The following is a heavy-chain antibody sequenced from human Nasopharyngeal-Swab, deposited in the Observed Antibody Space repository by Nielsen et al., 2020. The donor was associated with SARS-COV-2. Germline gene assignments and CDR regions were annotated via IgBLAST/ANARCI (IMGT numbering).Heavy chain of an antibody. Sequence: GESLKIPCAASGTPFSTYAMSWVRQAPGKGLEWLSAISGSGGNTYYADSAKGRFTIPRDNSKNTLYLQMNSLRAEDTAVYYCAKTGSGYYGSIQHWYFDLWGRGTLVTVSS. CDR3: AKTGSGYYGSIQHWYFDL. CDR1: GTPFSTYA. CDR2: ISGSGGNT. J-gene: IGHJ2*01. V-gene: IGHV3-23*01. D-gene: IGHD3-22*01.